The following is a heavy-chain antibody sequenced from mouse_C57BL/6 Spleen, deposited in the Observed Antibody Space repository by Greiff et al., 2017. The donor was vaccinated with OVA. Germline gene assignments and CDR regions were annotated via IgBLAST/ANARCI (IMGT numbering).Heavy chain of an antibody. CDR2: ISSGSSTI. V-gene: IGHV5-17*01. CDR1: GFTFSDYG. J-gene: IGHJ3*01. Sequence: EVKLMESGGGLVKPGGSLKLSCAASGFTFSDYGMHWVRQAPEKGLEWVAYISSGSSTIYYADTVKGRFTISRDNAKNTLFLQMTSLRSEDTAMYYCARSNYGGWFAYWGQGTLVTVSA. D-gene: IGHD2-5*01. CDR3: ARSNYGGWFAY.